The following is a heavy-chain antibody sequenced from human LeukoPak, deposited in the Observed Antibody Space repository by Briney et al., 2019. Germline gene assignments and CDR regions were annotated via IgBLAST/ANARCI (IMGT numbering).Heavy chain of an antibody. CDR2: IIPIFGTA. D-gene: IGHD5-18*01. V-gene: IGHV1-69*06. CDR3: ARDPGRGYSYGTPGRYNWFDP. CDR1: GGTFSSYA. Sequence: ASVKVSCKASGGTFSSYAISWVRQAPGQGLEWMGGIIPIFGTANYAQKFQGRVTITADKSTSTAYMELSSLRSEDTAVYYCARDPGRGYSYGTPGRYNWFDPWGQGTLVTVSS. J-gene: IGHJ5*02.